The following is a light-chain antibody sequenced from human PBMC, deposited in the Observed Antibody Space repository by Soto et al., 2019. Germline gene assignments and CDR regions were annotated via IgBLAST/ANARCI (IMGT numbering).Light chain of an antibody. J-gene: IGKJ1*01. CDR2: GAS. V-gene: IGKV3-15*01. Sequence: EIVMTQSPATLSVSPGERATLSCRASQSVSSNLAWYQQKPGQAPRLPIYGASTRATGIPARFSDSGSGTEFTLTISSLQSEDFAVYYCQQYNNWPTWTFGQGNKVEIK. CDR1: QSVSSN. CDR3: QQYNNWPTWT.